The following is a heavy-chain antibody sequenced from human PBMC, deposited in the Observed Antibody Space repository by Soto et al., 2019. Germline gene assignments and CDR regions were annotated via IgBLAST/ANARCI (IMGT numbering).Heavy chain of an antibody. CDR2: LYWDDDK. D-gene: IGHD2-8*01. Sequence: QITLKESGPTLGKPTQTLTLTCTFSVFSLSTSGVTVGWIRQPPGKALEWLAFLYWDDDKRYGPSLNSRLTTTNDTAKSQVVLTMTNMDPVDTATYYCAHHETGVWFDPWGQGTLVTVYS. CDR1: VFSLSTSGVT. V-gene: IGHV2-5*05. CDR3: AHHETGVWFDP. J-gene: IGHJ5*02.